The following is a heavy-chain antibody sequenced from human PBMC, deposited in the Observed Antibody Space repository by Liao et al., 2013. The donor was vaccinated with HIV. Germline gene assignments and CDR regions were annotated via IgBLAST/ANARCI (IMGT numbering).Heavy chain of an antibody. J-gene: IGHJ4*02. CDR2: INTSGST. CDR3: ARGGDYTYYFDY. Sequence: QVQLQESGPGLVKPSETLSLTCTVSGGSISSYYWNWIRQPAGKGLEWIGRINTSGSTNHNPSLQSRVTMSVDTSKNQFSLKLSSLTAADTAVYYCARGGDYTYYFDYWGQGTLVTVSS. D-gene: IGHD4-17*01. V-gene: IGHV4-4*07. CDR1: GGSISSYY.